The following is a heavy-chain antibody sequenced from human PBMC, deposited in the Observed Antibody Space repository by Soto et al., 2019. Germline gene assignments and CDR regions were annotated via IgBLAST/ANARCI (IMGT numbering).Heavy chain of an antibody. Sequence: EVQLLESGGGLVQPGGSLRLSCAASGFTFSSYAMSWVRQAPGKGLEWVSAISGSGGSTYYADSVKGRFTISRDNSKNTLYLQMNSLRAEDTAVYYCAKGSGYNWNHDPLGAFDYWCQGTLVTVSS. CDR2: ISGSGGST. V-gene: IGHV3-23*01. J-gene: IGHJ4*02. CDR3: AKGSGYNWNHDPLGAFDY. CDR1: GFTFSSYA. D-gene: IGHD1-20*01.